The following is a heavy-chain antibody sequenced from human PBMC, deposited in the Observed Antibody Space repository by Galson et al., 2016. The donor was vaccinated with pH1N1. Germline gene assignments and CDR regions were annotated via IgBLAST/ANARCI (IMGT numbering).Heavy chain of an antibody. D-gene: IGHD4/OR15-4a*01. CDR1: GFTFSDYY. V-gene: IGHV3-11*04. Sequence: SLRLSCAASGFTFSDYYMSWIRQAPGKGLEWISYISGSGSFIYYTDSVKGRFTISRDSAKNSVYLQMDSLRVEDTAVYYCARNVLIELAAPSGMDVWGQGTTVIVSS. CDR2: ISGSGSFI. J-gene: IGHJ6*02. CDR3: ARNVLIELAAPSGMDV.